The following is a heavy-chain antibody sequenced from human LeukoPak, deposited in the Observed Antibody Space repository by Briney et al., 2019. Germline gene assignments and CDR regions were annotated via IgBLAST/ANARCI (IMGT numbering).Heavy chain of an antibody. J-gene: IGHJ4*02. CDR2: ISGSGGST. Sequence: GGSLRLSCAASGFTFSNHAMSWVRQAPGKGLEWVSDISGSGGSTYYADSVKGRFTISRDNSKNTLYLQTNSLRAEDTAVYYCAKDSGFSSSWQLGYWGQGTQVTVSS. CDR3: AKDSGFSSSWQLGY. D-gene: IGHD6-13*01. V-gene: IGHV3-23*01. CDR1: GFTFSNHA.